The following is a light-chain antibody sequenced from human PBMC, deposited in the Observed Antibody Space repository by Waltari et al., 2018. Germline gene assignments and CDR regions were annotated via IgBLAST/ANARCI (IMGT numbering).Light chain of an antibody. CDR3: QQYYSIPYS. CDR1: QSLFYTSDNRNY. Sequence: DIVMTQSPDSLAVSLGERATINCKSSQSLFYTSDNRNYLAWYRQKPGQPPQLLISWASTRESGVPDRFSGSGSGTDFTLTITSLQAEDVAVYSCQQYYSIPYSFGQGTKLEIK. J-gene: IGKJ2*03. CDR2: WAS. V-gene: IGKV4-1*01.